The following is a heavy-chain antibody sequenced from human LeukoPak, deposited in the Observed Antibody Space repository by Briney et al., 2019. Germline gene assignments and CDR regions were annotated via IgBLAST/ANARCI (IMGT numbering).Heavy chain of an antibody. CDR3: ARLASYYDFWSGYYPLLFDY. J-gene: IGHJ4*02. CDR1: GGSISSSSYY. Sequence: SETLSLTCTVSGGSISSSSYYWGWIRQPPGKGLESIGSIYYSGSTYYNPSLKSRGTISVDTSKNQFSLKLSSVTAADTAVYYCARLASYYDFWSGYYPLLFDYWGQGTLSPSPQ. V-gene: IGHV4-39*01. D-gene: IGHD3-3*01. CDR2: IYYSGST.